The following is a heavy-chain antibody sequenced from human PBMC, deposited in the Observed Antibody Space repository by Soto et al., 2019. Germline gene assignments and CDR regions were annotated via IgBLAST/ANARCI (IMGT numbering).Heavy chain of an antibody. J-gene: IGHJ5*02. Sequence: EVQLLESGGGLVQPGGSLRLSCAASGFAFSSYAMSWVRQSSGKGLEWVAAIGGDGASTYYADSVRGRFIISRDNSKNTLFLRMTSLRAADTAVYYCSKDHDGAWWFSQGWFDPWGQGSLVTVSS. V-gene: IGHV3-23*01. D-gene: IGHD2-15*01. CDR3: SKDHDGAWWFSQGWFDP. CDR1: GFAFSSYA. CDR2: IGGDGAST.